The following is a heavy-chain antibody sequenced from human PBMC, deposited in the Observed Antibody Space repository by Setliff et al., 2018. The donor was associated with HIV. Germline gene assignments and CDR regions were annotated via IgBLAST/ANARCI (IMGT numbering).Heavy chain of an antibody. CDR1: GGTFSSYA. CDR3: ARDWEVGATSVYYFDY. J-gene: IGHJ4*02. CDR2: INTNTGNP. V-gene: IGHV7-4-1*02. D-gene: IGHD1-26*01. Sequence: ASVKVSCKASGGTFSSYAISWVRQAPGQGLEWMGWINTNTGNPTYAQGFTGRFVFSLDTSVSTAYLQISSLKAEDTAVYYCARDWEVGATSVYYFDYWGQGTLVTVSS.